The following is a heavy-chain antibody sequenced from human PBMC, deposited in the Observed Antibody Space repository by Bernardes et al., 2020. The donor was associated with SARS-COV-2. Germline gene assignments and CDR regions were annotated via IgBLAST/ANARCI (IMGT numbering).Heavy chain of an antibody. J-gene: IGHJ4*02. CDR3: VRGPSEGDGRFEY. Sequence: GGSLRLSCAASGFIFSSHWMHWVRQAPGKELVWVSRINSGGGSITYADSVKGRFTISRDNAKNTLYLQMHSLGVEDTAVYSCVRGPSEGDGRFEYWGQGTLVTVS. CDR2: INSGGGSI. V-gene: IGHV3-74*03. CDR1: GFIFSSHW. D-gene: IGHD3-3*01.